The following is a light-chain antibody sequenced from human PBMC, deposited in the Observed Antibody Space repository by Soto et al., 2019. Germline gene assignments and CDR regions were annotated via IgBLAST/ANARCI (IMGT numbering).Light chain of an antibody. V-gene: IGKV1-6*01. CDR2: AAS. J-gene: IGKJ5*01. Sequence: AIQVTQSPSSLSASVGDRVTITCRASQHIRNDLSWYHQTPGQAPNLLIFAASTLQRGVPSRFSGSGSGTDFTLTISSLQPEDFAIYFCLQDHNYPITFGQGTRLDIK. CDR3: LQDHNYPIT. CDR1: QHIRND.